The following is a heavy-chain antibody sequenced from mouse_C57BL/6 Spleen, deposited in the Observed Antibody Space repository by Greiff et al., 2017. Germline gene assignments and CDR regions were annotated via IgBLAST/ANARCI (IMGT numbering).Heavy chain of an antibody. Sequence: VQLKESGPGLVKPSQSLSLTCSVTGYSITSGYYWNWIRQFPGNKLEWMGYISYDGSNNYNPSLKNRISITRDTSKNQFFLKLNSVTTEDTATDYCARDLYRRAMDYWGQGTSVTVSS. CDR2: ISYDGSN. D-gene: IGHD6-2*01. J-gene: IGHJ4*01. CDR1: GYSITSGYY. V-gene: IGHV3-6*01. CDR3: ARDLYRRAMDY.